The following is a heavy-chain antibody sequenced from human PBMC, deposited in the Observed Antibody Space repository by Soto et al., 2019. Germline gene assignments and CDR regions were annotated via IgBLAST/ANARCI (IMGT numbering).Heavy chain of an antibody. CDR1: GGSISSSSYY. CDR3: ARHNGPLYVGYYYDMDV. V-gene: IGHV4-39*01. CDR2: IYYSGYT. J-gene: IGHJ6*02. D-gene: IGHD3-16*01. Sequence: QLQLQESGPGLVKPSETLSLTCTVSGGSISSSSYYWGWIRQPPGKGLEWIGSIYYSGYTYYNPSLKSRVTIPVDTSKNQFPLKLSSVTAADTAVYYCARHNGPLYVGYYYDMDVWGQGTTVTVSS.